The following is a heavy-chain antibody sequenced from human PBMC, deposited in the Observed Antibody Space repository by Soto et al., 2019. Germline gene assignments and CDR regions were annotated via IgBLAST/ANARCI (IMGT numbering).Heavy chain of an antibody. J-gene: IGHJ4*02. CDR3: ARHFVGCSSTSCYEP. Sequence: PSETLSLTCTVSGGSISSYYWSWIRQPPGKGLEWIGYIYYSGSTNYNPSLKSRVTISVDTSKNQFSLKLSSVTAADTAVYYCARHFVGCSSTSCYEPWGQGTLVTVSS. CDR2: IYYSGST. CDR1: GGSISSYY. D-gene: IGHD2-2*01. V-gene: IGHV4-59*08.